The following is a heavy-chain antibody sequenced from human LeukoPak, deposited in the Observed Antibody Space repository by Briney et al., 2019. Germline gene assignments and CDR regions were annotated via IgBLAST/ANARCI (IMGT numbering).Heavy chain of an antibody. D-gene: IGHD3-22*01. J-gene: IGHJ4*02. CDR2: ISHDESNE. CDR1: GFTFRNYA. Sequence: PGRSLRLSCAASGFTFRNYAMHWVRQTPGKGLEWVTVISHDESNEYYADSVKGRFTISRDNSKNTVYLQMNSLRVEDTAVYYCAKRYVSSNYYQCLGEWGQGTLVTVSS. V-gene: IGHV3-30-3*02. CDR3: AKRYVSSNYYQCLGE.